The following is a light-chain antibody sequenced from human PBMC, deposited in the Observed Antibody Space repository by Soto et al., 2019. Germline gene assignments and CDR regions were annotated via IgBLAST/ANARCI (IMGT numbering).Light chain of an antibody. J-gene: IGLJ2*01. CDR3: QTWGTGVHRV. Sequence: QPVLTQSPSASASLGASVKLTCTLSSGHSRYAIAWHQQQPEKGPRYLMNLNSDGSHSKGDGIPDRFSGSSSGAERYLTISSLQSEDEADYYCQTWGTGVHRVFGGGTKVTVL. CDR1: SGHSRYA. V-gene: IGLV4-69*01. CDR2: LNSDGSH.